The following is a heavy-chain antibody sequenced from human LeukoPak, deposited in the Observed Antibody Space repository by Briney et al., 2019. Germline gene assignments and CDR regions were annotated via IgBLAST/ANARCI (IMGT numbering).Heavy chain of an antibody. D-gene: IGHD6-19*01. CDR3: AAEIAVAGRGDAFDI. J-gene: IGHJ3*02. Sequence: NPSETLSLTCTVSGGSISSGDYYWSWIRQPPGKGLEWIGYIYYSGSTYYNPSLKSRVTISVDTSKNQFSLKLSSVTAADTAVYYCAAEIAVAGRGDAFDIWGQGTMVTVSS. V-gene: IGHV4-30-4*02. CDR1: GGSISSGDYY. CDR2: IYYSGST.